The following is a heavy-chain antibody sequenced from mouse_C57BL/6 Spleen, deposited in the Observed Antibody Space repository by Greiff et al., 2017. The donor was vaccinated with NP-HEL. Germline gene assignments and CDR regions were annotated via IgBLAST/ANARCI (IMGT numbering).Heavy chain of an antibody. J-gene: IGHJ3*01. D-gene: IGHD1-1*01. Sequence: QVQLQQPGAELVKPGASVKVSCKASGYTFTSYWMHWVKQRPGQGLEWIGRLHPSDSDTNYNQKFKGKATLTVDKSSSTAYMHLSSLTSEDSAVYYCAIYYGSSPWFAYWGQGTLVTVSA. CDR3: AIYYGSSPWFAY. CDR2: LHPSDSDT. CDR1: GYTFTSYW. V-gene: IGHV1-74*01.